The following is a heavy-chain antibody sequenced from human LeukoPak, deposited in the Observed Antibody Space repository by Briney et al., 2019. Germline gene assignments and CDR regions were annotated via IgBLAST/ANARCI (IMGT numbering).Heavy chain of an antibody. CDR1: GYSFTGHW. CDR3: ARRGDWDSIVRGFFFDY. D-gene: IGHD3-10*01. Sequence: GESLKISCKGSGYSFTGHWLGWVRRMPGKGLEWMGIIYPGDSDTRYSPSFQGQVTISADKSINTAYLHWSNLEASDTAIYYCARRGDWDSIVRGFFFDYWGQGTLVTVSS. CDR2: IYPGDSDT. V-gene: IGHV5-51*01. J-gene: IGHJ4*02.